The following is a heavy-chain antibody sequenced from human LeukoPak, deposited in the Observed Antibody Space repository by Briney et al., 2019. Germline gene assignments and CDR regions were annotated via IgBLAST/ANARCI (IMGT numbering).Heavy chain of an antibody. J-gene: IGHJ4*02. CDR1: GFTFSDYY. CDR3: AREGYSYGTFDY. Sequence: GGSLRLSCAASGFTFSDYYMSWLRQAPGKGLEWVSYISSDSSTIYYADSVKGRFTISRDNAKNSLYLQMNSLRAEDTAVYYCAREGYSYGTFDYWGQGTLVTVSS. CDR2: ISSDSSTI. V-gene: IGHV3-11*01. D-gene: IGHD5-18*01.